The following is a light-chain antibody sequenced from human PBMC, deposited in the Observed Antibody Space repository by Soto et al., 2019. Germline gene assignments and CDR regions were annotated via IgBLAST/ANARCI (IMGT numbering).Light chain of an antibody. V-gene: IGKV3D-20*02. Sequence: EIVLTQSPDTLSLSPGERATLSCRASQSVSSSYLAWYQQKPGQAPRLLIYDASYRATGIPARFRGSGSGTDFTLTISSLEPEDFAVYYCQQRSTWPLTFGGGTKVEIK. J-gene: IGKJ4*01. CDR3: QQRSTWPLT. CDR1: QSVSSSY. CDR2: DAS.